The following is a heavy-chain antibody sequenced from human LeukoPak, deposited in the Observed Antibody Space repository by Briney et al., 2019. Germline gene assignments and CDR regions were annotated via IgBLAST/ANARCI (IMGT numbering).Heavy chain of an antibody. CDR1: GGSISGHY. CDR3: ARLLTGGLNDY. V-gene: IGHV4-59*08. Sequence: SETLSLTCTVSGGSISGHYWSWIRQRPGKGLEWIGYMYYSGSANYNPSLKSRVTISVDTSKNQFSLKLSSVTATDTAVYYCARLLTGGLNDYWGQGTLVTVSS. D-gene: IGHD3-16*01. CDR2: MYYSGSA. J-gene: IGHJ4*02.